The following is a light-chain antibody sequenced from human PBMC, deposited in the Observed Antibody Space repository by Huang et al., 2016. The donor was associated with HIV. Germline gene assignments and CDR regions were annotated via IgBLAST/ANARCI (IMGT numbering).Light chain of an antibody. V-gene: IGKV2-28*01. J-gene: IGKJ4*01. CDR1: ESLLHSNGVYY. CDR3: MQSLRASFT. Sequence: DIVMTQSPLSLPVTPGEPASISCRSSESLLHSNGVYYLDWYLQKPGQPPQLLMYLGSNRASGVPDRFSGSGSGTDFTLQISRVEAEDVGIYYCMQSLRASFTFGGGTKVEMK. CDR2: LGS.